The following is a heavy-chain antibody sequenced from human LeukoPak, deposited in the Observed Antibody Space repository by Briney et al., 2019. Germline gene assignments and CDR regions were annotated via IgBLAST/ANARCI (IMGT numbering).Heavy chain of an antibody. CDR2: MNPNSGNT. Sequence: GSSVKVSCKASGYTFTSYDINWVRQATGQGLEWMGWMNPNSGNTGYAQKFQGRVTMTRNTSISTAYMELSSLRSEDTAVYYCARGGGGPYYDIWTGYTPPVDDIAHWRRGPLVTVSS. CDR1: GYTFTSYD. J-gene: IGHJ4*02. V-gene: IGHV1-8*01. D-gene: IGHD3-9*01. CDR3: ARGGGGPYYDIWTGYTPPVDDIAH.